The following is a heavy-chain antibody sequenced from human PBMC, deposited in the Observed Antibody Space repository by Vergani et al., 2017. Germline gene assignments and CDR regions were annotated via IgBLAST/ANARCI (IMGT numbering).Heavy chain of an antibody. CDR1: GFTFSNAW. D-gene: IGHD5-18*01. J-gene: IGHJ6*03. CDR3: TTXYWIQLWTAFYYYYMDV. V-gene: IGHV3-15*07. Sequence: EVQLVESGGGLVKPGGSLRLSCAASGFTFSNAWMNWVRQAPGKGLEWVGRIKSKTDGGTTDYAAPVKGRFTISRDDSQNTLYLQMNSLKTEDTAVYYCTTXYWIQLWTAFYYYYMDVWGKGTTVTVSS. CDR2: IKSKTDGGTT.